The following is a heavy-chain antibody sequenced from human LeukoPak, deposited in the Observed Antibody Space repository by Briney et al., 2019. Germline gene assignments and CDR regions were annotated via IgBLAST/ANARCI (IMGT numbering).Heavy chain of an antibody. CDR1: GFTFSSYE. D-gene: IGHD2-2*01. J-gene: IGHJ4*02. V-gene: IGHV3-7*01. CDR3: ARDPLPSCSSTSCYEEGFDY. Sequence: PGGSLRLSCAASGFTFSSYEMNWVRQAPGKGLEWVANIKQDGSEKYYVDSVKGRFTISRDNAKNSLYLQMNSLRAEDTAVYYCARDPLPSCSSTSCYEEGFDYWGQGTLVTVSS. CDR2: IKQDGSEK.